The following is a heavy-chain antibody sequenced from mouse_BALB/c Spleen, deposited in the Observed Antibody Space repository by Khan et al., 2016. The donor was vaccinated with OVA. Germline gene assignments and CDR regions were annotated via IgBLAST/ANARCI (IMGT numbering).Heavy chain of an antibody. J-gene: IGHJ4*01. V-gene: IGHV2-3*01. CDR1: GFSLTSYG. CDR3: SYFVITEGYYAMDY. CDR2: IWGDGST. Sequence: QVQLKESGPGLVAPSQSLSITCTVSGFSLTSYGVNWVRQPPGKGLEWLGVIWGDGSTNYHSALISRLSISKDNSKCQVFLKLNSMQTDDTATYCGSYFVITEGYYAMDYWGQGTSVTVSS. D-gene: IGHD1-1*01.